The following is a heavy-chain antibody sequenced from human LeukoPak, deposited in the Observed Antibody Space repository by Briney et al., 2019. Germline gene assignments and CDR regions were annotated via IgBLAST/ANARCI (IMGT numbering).Heavy chain of an antibody. CDR3: ARETRGYESGGFFYSFHYFDY. CDR1: GFTLCNYA. J-gene: IGHJ4*02. CDR2: ISDGYGDT. V-gene: IGHV3-23*01. D-gene: IGHD2-21*02. Sequence: GKSLRLSCAASGFTLCNYAMSWLRQAPGKGLEWVAHISDGYGDTHSDSVKGRFTISRDNSKNTLYLQMNNLRGEDTAVYYCARETRGYESGGFFYSFHYFDYWGQGVLVTVSS.